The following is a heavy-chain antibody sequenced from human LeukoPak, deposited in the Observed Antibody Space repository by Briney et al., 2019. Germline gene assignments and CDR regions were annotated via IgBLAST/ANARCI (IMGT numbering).Heavy chain of an antibody. Sequence: GGSLRLSCAASGFTFSSYAMSWVRQAPGKGLEWVGFIRSKAYGGTTEYAASVKGRFTISRDDSKSIAYLQMNSLKTEDTAVYYCTRGSVYCSSISCKNDYWGQGTLVTVSS. CDR2: IRSKAYGGTT. V-gene: IGHV3-49*04. D-gene: IGHD2-2*01. CDR1: GFTFSSYA. CDR3: TRGSVYCSSISCKNDY. J-gene: IGHJ4*02.